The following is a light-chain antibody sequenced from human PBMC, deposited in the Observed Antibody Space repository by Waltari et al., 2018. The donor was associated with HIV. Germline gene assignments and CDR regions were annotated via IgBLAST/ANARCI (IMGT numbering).Light chain of an antibody. V-gene: IGLV1-51*02. CDR3: GTWDASLRAVV. CDR2: ESN. Sequence: QSVLPQPPSVSAAPEQTVTISCPGSTSTLGHNFVSWYQPLPGTAPNLPIFESNKRPSGIPDRFSGSQSGTSATLAISGLQTGDEAAYYCGTWDASLRAVVFGGGTKLTVL. J-gene: IGLJ2*01. CDR1: TSTLGHNF.